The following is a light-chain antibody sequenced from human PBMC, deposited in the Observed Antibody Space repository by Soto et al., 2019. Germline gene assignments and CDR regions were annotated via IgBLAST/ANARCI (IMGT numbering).Light chain of an antibody. V-gene: IGLV1-44*01. Sequence: QSVLTQPPSASGTPGQRVTISCSGSSSNIGSNTVNWYQHLPGTAPKLLIYSNNQRPSGVPDRFSGSTSGTSASLAISGLQSEDEADYYCAAWDDSLNGHVVFGGGTKLTVL. CDR1: SSNIGSNT. CDR3: AAWDDSLNGHVV. CDR2: SNN. J-gene: IGLJ2*01.